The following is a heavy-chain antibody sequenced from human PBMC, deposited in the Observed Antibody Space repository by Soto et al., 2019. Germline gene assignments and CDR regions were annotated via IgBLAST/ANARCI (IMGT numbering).Heavy chain of an antibody. CDR1: GYTFTSHD. D-gene: IGHD1-7*01. J-gene: IGHJ4*02. CDR2: MYPHSGNK. CDR3: ARGRLGLSVLLDY. V-gene: IGHV1-8*01. Sequence: QVQLVQSGAEVKKPGASVMVSCKASGYTFTSHDINWVRQATGQGLEWMGWMYPHSGNKEYAQKFQGRVTMTRKTSISTGYMELSSLRTKDTAGYYCARGRLGLSVLLDYWGQGTLVTVSS.